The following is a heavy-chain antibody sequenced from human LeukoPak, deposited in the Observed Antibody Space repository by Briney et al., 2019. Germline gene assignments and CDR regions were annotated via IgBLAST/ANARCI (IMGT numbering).Heavy chain of an antibody. CDR3: ARGHFFYGWGMDV. Sequence: PGGSLRLSCAASGFTFSSYSMNWVRQAPGKGLEWVANIRQDGREKDLVDSVKGRFTISRDDATSSVYLQMSSVRVEDTAIYYCARGHFFYGWGMDVWGPGTTVTVS. CDR2: IRQDGREK. V-gene: IGHV3-7*03. D-gene: IGHD3-10*01. CDR1: GFTFSSYS. J-gene: IGHJ6*02.